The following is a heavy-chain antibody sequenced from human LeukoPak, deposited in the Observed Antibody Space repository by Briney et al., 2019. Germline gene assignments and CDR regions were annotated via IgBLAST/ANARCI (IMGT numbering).Heavy chain of an antibody. CDR3: ARDHCSGGSCYASWYYFDY. CDR2: IYTSGST. J-gene: IGHJ4*02. CDR1: GGSISSYY. V-gene: IGHV4-4*07. Sequence: SETLSLTCTDSGGSISSYYWSWIRQPAGKGLEWIGRIYTSGSTNYNPSLKSRVTMSVDTSKNQFSLKLSSVTAADTAVYYCARDHCSGGSCYASWYYFDYWGQGTLVTVSS. D-gene: IGHD2-15*01.